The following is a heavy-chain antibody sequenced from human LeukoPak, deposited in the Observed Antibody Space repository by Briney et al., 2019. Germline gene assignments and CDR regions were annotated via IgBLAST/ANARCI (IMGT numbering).Heavy chain of an antibody. CDR2: INQAGSEK. CDR3: VRSLERFGTRDY. J-gene: IGHJ4*02. V-gene: IGHV3-7*01. CDR1: EFIFGAYW. Sequence: GGPLRLSCAASEFIFGAYWMTWVRQAPGKGLEWVANINQAGSEKYYMDSVKGRFTISRDNAKKSLFLQMNSLTAEDTGLYYCVRSLERFGTRDYWGQGTLVTVSS. D-gene: IGHD3-10*01.